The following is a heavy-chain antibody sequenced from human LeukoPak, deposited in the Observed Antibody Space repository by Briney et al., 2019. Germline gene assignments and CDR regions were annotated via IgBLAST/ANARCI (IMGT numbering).Heavy chain of an antibody. V-gene: IGHV3-74*01. CDR2: INSDGSST. CDR3: AKGYCSGGSCPSAPFYFDY. Sequence: GGSLRLSCAASGFTFSSYWMHWFRQAPVKGLVWVSRINSDGSSTSYADSVKGRFTISRDNAKNTLYLQMNSLRAEDTAVYYCAKGYCSGGSCPSAPFYFDYWGQGTLVTVSS. CDR1: GFTFSSYW. J-gene: IGHJ4*02. D-gene: IGHD2-15*01.